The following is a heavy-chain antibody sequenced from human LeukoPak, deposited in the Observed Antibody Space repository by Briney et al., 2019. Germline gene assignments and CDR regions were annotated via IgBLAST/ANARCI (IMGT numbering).Heavy chain of an antibody. D-gene: IGHD6-13*01. CDR3: ARDRSSGWYENWFDP. CDR2: ISGGGGTT. CDR1: GFTFSGYA. J-gene: IGHJ5*02. V-gene: IGHV3-23*01. Sequence: GGSLRLSCAASGFTFSGYAMNWVRQAPGKGLEWVSAISGGGGTTYYTDSVKGRFTISRDNSKNTLYLQMNSLRAEDTAVYYCARDRSSGWYENWFDPWGQGTLVTVSS.